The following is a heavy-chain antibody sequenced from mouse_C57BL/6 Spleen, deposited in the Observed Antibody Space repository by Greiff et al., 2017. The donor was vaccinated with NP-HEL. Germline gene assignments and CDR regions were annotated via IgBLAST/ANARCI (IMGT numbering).Heavy chain of an antibody. CDR1: GFSLTSYG. CDR2: IWSDGST. J-gene: IGHJ3*01. CDR3: ARHGDYDRGFAY. Sequence: VKLVESGPGLVAPSQSLSITCTVSGFSLTSYGVHWVRQPPGKGLEWLVVIWSDGSTTYNSAPKSRLSISKDNSKSQVFLKMNSLQTDDTAMYYCARHGDYDRGFAYWGQGTLVTVSA. V-gene: IGHV2-6-1*01. D-gene: IGHD2-4*01.